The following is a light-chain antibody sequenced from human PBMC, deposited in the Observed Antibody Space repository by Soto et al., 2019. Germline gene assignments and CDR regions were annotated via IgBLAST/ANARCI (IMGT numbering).Light chain of an antibody. Sequence: QSALTQPPSACVSPLHSFTISFTLXXRDVGGYNYVSWYQQHPGKVPKLMIYGVSKRPSGVPDRFSGSKSGNTASLTVSGLQAEDEADYYCSSHAGSNALYVFGTGTKV. J-gene: IGLJ1*01. CDR3: SSHAGSNALYV. V-gene: IGLV2-8*01. CDR1: XRDVGGYNY. CDR2: GVS.